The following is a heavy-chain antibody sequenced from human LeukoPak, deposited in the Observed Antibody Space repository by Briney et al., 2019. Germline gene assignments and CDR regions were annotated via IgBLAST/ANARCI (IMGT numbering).Heavy chain of an antibody. CDR2: INPNSGGT. D-gene: IGHD3-22*01. Sequence: ASVKVSCKASGYTFTGYYMHWVRQAPGQGLEWMGRINPNSGGTNYAQKFQGRVTMTRDTSISTAYMELSRLRSDDTAVYYCAREIDYYDSSGYYYVGPEIDYWGQGTPVTVSS. CDR1: GYTFTGYY. V-gene: IGHV1-2*06. J-gene: IGHJ4*02. CDR3: AREIDYYDSSGYYYVGPEIDY.